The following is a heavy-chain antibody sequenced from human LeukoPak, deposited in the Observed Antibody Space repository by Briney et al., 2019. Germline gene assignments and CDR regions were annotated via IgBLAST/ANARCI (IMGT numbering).Heavy chain of an antibody. D-gene: IGHD3-10*01. V-gene: IGHV3-43D*04. CDR3: AKDIGITMVRGVIINGMDV. Sequence: PGGSLRLSCAASGFTFDDHAMHWVRQAPGKGLEWVSLISWDGGSTYYADSVKGRFTISRDNSKNSLYLQMNSLRAEDTALYYCAKDIGITMVRGVIINGMDVWGKGTTVTVSS. CDR2: ISWDGGST. CDR1: GFTFDDHA. J-gene: IGHJ6*04.